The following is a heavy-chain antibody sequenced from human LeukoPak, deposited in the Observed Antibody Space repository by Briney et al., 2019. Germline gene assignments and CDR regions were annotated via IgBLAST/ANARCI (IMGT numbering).Heavy chain of an antibody. Sequence: ASVKVSCKASGYTFTSYYMHWVRQAPGQGLEWMGWINPNSGGTNYAQKFQGRVTMTRDTSISTAYMELSRLRSEDRAVYYCARGAYCGGDSYPFDYWGQGTLVTVSS. D-gene: IGHD2-21*01. V-gene: IGHV1-2*02. CDR2: INPNSGGT. CDR1: GYTFTSYY. J-gene: IGHJ4*02. CDR3: ARGAYCGGDSYPFDY.